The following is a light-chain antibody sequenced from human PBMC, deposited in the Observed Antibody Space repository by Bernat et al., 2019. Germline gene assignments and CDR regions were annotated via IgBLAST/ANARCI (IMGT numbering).Light chain of an antibody. J-gene: IGKJ4*01. Sequence: DIQMTQSPSTLSASVGDIVTITCRASQNINSWLAWYQRKPGKAPKLLIYRASNLESGVPSRFSGTGSGTEFTLTISSLQPDDFATYYCQQYKSYSLTFGGGTKVEIK. V-gene: IGKV1-5*03. CDR2: RAS. CDR1: QNINSW. CDR3: QQYKSYSLT.